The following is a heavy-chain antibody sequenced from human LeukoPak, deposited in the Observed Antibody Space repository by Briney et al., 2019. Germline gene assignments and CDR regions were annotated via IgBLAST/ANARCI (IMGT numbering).Heavy chain of an antibody. CDR2: INPNSGDT. V-gene: IGHV1-2*06. CDR3: ARGRKMAAAGTESPALFDY. D-gene: IGHD6-13*01. Sequence: ASVKVSCKASGYTFTDYYMYWVRQAPGQGLEWMGRINPNSGDTFYAQKFQGRVTMTRDTSISTAYMELNSLTSDDTAAYYCARGRKMAAAGTESPALFDYWGQGTLVAVSS. J-gene: IGHJ4*02. CDR1: GYTFTDYY.